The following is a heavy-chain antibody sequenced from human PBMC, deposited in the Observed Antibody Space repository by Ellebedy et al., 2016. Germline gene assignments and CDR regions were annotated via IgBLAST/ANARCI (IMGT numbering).Heavy chain of an antibody. J-gene: IGHJ4*02. D-gene: IGHD2-21*02. V-gene: IGHV3-53*01. CDR3: ARNPGDCYSCGY. Sequence: GGSLRLXXAASGFTVGNNYMIWVRQAPGKGLEWVSLIYSGGSTYYADSVKGRFTISRDNFKNTLYLQMNSLRAEDTAVYYCARNPGDCYSCGYWGQGTLVTVSS. CDR1: GFTVGNNY. CDR2: IYSGGST.